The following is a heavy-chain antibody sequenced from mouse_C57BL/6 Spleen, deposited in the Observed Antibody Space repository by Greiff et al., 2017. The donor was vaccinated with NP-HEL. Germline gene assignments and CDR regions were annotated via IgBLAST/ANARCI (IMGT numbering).Heavy chain of an antibody. D-gene: IGHD2-2*01. Sequence: QVQLQQPGAELVKPGASVKLSCKASGYTFTSYWMHWVKQRPGQGLEWIGMIHPNSGSTNYNEKFKSKATLTVDKSSSTADMQLSSLTSEDSAVYYCARLGHGMGLREGFDYWGQGTTLTVSS. CDR1: GYTFTSYW. CDR2: IHPNSGST. V-gene: IGHV1-64*01. CDR3: ARLGHGMGLREGFDY. J-gene: IGHJ2*01.